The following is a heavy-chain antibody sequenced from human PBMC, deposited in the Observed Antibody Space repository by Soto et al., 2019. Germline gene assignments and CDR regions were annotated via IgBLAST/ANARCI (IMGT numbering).Heavy chain of an antibody. Sequence: QVQLQQWGAGLLKPSETLSLTCAVYGGSFSGYYWSWIRQPPGKGLEWIGEINHSGSTNYNPSLKSRVTISVDTAKNQFARKLSSVTAADTAVYYCARGPTKGYQLLSGFDYWGQGTLVTVSS. D-gene: IGHD2-2*01. V-gene: IGHV4-34*01. J-gene: IGHJ4*02. CDR2: INHSGST. CDR3: ARGPTKGYQLLSGFDY. CDR1: GGSFSGYY.